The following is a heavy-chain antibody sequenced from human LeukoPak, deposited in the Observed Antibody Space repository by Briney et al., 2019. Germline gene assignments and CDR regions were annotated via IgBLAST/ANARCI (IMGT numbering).Heavy chain of an antibody. Sequence: GGSLRLSCAASGFTFRSYWMSWVRQAPGKGLEWVANIKQDGSEKYYVDSVKGRFTISRDNAKNSLYLQMNSLRAEDTAVYYCAKTRGITAAGADYWGQGTLVTVSS. CDR3: AKTRGITAAGADY. V-gene: IGHV3-7*03. CDR2: IKQDGSEK. CDR1: GFTFRSYW. D-gene: IGHD6-13*01. J-gene: IGHJ4*02.